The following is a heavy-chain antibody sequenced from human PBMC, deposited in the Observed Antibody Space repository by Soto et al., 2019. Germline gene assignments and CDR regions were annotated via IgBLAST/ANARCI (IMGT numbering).Heavy chain of an antibody. CDR3: AGVIAAAGFGWFDP. CDR1: GGSISSYY. J-gene: IGHJ5*02. Sequence: SETLSLTCTVSGGSISSYYWSWIRQPPGKGLEWIGYIYYSGSTNYNPSLKSRVTISVDTSKNQFSLKLSSVTAADTAVYYCAGVIAAAGFGWFDPWGQGTLVTVSS. V-gene: IGHV4-59*01. D-gene: IGHD6-13*01. CDR2: IYYSGST.